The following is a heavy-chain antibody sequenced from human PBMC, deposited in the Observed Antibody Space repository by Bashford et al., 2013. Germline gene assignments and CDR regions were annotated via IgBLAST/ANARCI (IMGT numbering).Heavy chain of an antibody. V-gene: IGHV3-74*01. CDR1: GFTFSSYW. D-gene: IGHD5-24*01. CDR2: ITSDGSST. Sequence: GSLRLSCAASGFTFSSYWMHWVRQAPGKGLVWVSRITSDGSSTIYADAVKGRFTISRDNAKNTLYLQMNSLRAEDTAVYYCARVGLEMGAGARVDYWGQGTLVTVSS. J-gene: IGHJ4*02. CDR3: ARVGLEMGAGARVDY.